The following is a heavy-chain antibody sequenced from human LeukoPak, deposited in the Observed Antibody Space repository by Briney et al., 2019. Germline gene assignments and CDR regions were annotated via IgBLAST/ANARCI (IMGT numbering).Heavy chain of an antibody. D-gene: IGHD6-25*01. V-gene: IGHV3-74*01. Sequence: GGSLRLSCVVSGFPFGNFWMHWVRQVPGKGLVWVARMDTDGRTTDYADSVKGRFTISRDNARNTLYLEMRSLRADDTALYYCATDVTGSEDRWGQGTLVTVSS. CDR3: ATDVTGSEDR. CDR1: GFPFGNFW. J-gene: IGHJ5*02. CDR2: MDTDGRTT.